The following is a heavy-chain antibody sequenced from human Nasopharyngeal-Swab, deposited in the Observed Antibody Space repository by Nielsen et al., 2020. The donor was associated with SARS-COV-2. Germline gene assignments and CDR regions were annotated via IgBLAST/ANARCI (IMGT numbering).Heavy chain of an antibody. J-gene: IGHJ1*01. CDR2: IKQDGSEK. D-gene: IGHD6-13*01. CDR1: GFTFSSYW. CDR3: ERVESSSWYFQH. V-gene: IGHV3-7*01. Sequence: GESLKISCAASGFTFSSYWMSWVRQAPGKGLEWVANIKQDGSEKYYVDSVKGRFTISRDNAKNSLYLQMNSLRAEDTAVYYCERVESSSWYFQHWGQGTLVTVSS.